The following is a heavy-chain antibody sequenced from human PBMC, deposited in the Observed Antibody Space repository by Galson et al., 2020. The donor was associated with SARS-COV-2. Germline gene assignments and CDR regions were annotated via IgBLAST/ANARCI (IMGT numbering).Heavy chain of an antibody. J-gene: IGHJ4*02. Sequence: SETLSLTCAVYGGSFSGYYWSWIRQPPGKGLEWIGEINHSGSTNYNPSLKSRVTKSVDTSKNQFSLKLSSVTAADTAVYYCARFSSSSWPEGFDYWGQGTLVTVSS. CDR1: GGSFSGYY. CDR3: ARFSSSSWPEGFDY. V-gene: IGHV4-34*01. D-gene: IGHD6-13*01. CDR2: INHSGST.